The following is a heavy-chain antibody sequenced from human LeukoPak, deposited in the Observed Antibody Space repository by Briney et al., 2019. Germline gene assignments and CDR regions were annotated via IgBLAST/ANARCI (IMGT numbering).Heavy chain of an antibody. V-gene: IGHV3-53*01. CDR1: GFSFSDNY. CDR2: FYSDGRT. CDR3: ARERPDRDGYNHGFDY. Sequence: GGSLRLSCAASGFSFSDNYMTWVRQTPDKGLEWVSVFYSDGRTKYADSVKGRITISRDTSKKMLSLQMNNLRAEDTAVYYCARERPDRDGYNHGFDYWGKGTLVTVSS. D-gene: IGHD5-24*01. J-gene: IGHJ4*02.